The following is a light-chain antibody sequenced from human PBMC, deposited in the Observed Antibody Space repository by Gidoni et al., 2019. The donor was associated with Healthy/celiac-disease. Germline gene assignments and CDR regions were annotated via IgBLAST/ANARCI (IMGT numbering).Light chain of an antibody. CDR2: EAS. V-gene: IGKV3-11*01. CDR1: QSVSSY. CDR3: QQRSNWPPEWT. J-gene: IGKJ1*01. Sequence: EIVLTQSPATLSLSPGERATLSCRASQSVSSYLAWYQQKPGQAPRLLIYEASNSATGIPARFSGSGSGTDFTLTIRSLEPEDFAVYYCQQRSNWPPEWTFGQGTKVEIK.